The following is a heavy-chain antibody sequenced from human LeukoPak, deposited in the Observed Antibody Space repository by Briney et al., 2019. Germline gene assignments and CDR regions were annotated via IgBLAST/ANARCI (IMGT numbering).Heavy chain of an antibody. Sequence: GGSLRLSCAASGFTVGSNYMSWVRQAPGKGLEWVSVIYSGGSTYYADSVKGRFTISRDNAKNTLYLQMSSLRAEDTAVHYCARRDSSGYHSFDYWGQGTLVTVSS. D-gene: IGHD3-22*01. CDR1: GFTVGSNY. V-gene: IGHV3-53*01. J-gene: IGHJ4*02. CDR2: IYSGGST. CDR3: ARRDSSGYHSFDY.